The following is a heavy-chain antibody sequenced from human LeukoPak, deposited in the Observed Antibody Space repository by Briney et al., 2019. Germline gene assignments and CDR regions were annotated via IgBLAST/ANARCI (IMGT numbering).Heavy chain of an antibody. CDR2: ISSSSSYT. J-gene: IGHJ4*02. D-gene: IGHD2-2*01. Sequence: PGGSLRLSCAASGFTFSDYYMSWVRQAPGKGLEWVSYISSSSSYTNYADSVKGRFTISRDNAKNSLYLQMNSLRAEDTAVYYCARGGPAAFDYWGQGTLVTVSS. CDR3: ARGGPAAFDY. V-gene: IGHV3-11*06. CDR1: GFTFSDYY.